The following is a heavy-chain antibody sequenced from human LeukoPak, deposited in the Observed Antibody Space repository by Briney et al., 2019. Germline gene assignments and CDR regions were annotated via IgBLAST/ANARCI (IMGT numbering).Heavy chain of an antibody. CDR1: GFTFSSSD. CDR2: IRHSDSNT. CDR3: AKRGNPTVGHHYLDV. V-gene: IGHV3-23*05. J-gene: IGHJ6*03. D-gene: IGHD1-1*01. Sequence: GGSLRLSCAASGFTFSSSDMSWVRQAPGSGLEWVSSIRHSDSNTYYADSVMGRFTISRDNYKNTLYLQKNSLSAEDTAVYYCAKRGNPTVGHHYLDVWGKGTTVSVSS.